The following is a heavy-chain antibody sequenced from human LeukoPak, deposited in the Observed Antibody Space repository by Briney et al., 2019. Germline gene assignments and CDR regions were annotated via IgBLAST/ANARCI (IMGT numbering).Heavy chain of an antibody. CDR1: GYTFTSYA. D-gene: IGHD6-19*01. CDR3: ARGGANTYSSGYFRH. CDR2: INAGNGNT. J-gene: IGHJ1*01. Sequence: ASVKVSCEASGYTFTSYAMHWVRQAPGQRLEWMGWINAGNGNTKYSQKFQGRVTITRDTSASTAYMELSSLRSEDTAVYYCARGGANTYSSGYFRHWGQGTLVTVSS. V-gene: IGHV1-3*01.